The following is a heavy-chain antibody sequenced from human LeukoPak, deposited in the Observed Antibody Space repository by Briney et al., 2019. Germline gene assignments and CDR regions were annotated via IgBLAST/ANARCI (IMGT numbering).Heavy chain of an antibody. V-gene: IGHV3-11*04. Sequence: PGGSLRLSCAASGFPFSDYYMSWIRQAPGKGLQWVSYISSSGSTIYYADSVKGRFTISRDNARNSLYLQMNSLRAEDTAVYYCARVTGTNSIDYWGQGTLVTVSS. CDR2: ISSSGSTI. CDR1: GFPFSDYY. D-gene: IGHD1-7*01. J-gene: IGHJ4*02. CDR3: ARVTGTNSIDY.